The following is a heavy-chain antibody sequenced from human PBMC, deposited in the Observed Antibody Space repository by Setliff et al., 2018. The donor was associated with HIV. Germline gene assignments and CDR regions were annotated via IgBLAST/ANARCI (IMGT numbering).Heavy chain of an antibody. J-gene: IGHJ4*02. V-gene: IGHV1-69*02. CDR2: IIPILGVA. Sequence: GASVKVSCKASRSTFNSHTINWVRQAPGQGLDWMGRIIPILGVANYAQKFQGRVTITTDESTTTAYMELSSLRSEDTALYYCAGSILTGYYTFGADYWGQGTLVTVLL. CDR1: RSTFNSHT. CDR3: AGSILTGYYTFGADY. D-gene: IGHD3-9*01.